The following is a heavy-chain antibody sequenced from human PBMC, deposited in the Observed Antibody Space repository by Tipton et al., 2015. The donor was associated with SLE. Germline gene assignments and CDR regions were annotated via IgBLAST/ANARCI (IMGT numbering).Heavy chain of an antibody. D-gene: IGHD6-13*01. CDR2: IYDSGSS. V-gene: IGHV4-59*11. Sequence: TLSLTCTVSGDSINSHHWTWIRQPPGKGLEWIGYIYDSGSSHYNASLKSRVATSVDTSKKQLSLKLTSVTAADTAVYYCARYRQLGIWYYFDSWGQGTLVTVSS. J-gene: IGHJ4*02. CDR3: ARYRQLGIWYYFDS. CDR1: GDSINSHH.